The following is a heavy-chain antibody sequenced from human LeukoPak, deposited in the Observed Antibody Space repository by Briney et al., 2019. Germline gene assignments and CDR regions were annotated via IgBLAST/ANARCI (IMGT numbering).Heavy chain of an antibody. CDR2: ISSSSSYI. D-gene: IGHD6-19*01. Sequence: GGSLRLSCAASGFTFSSYSMNWVRQAPGKGLEWVSSISSSSSYIYYADSVKGRLTISRDNAKKSLYLQMNSLRAEDTAVYYCARERSSGWYFDYWGQGTLVTVSS. V-gene: IGHV3-21*01. J-gene: IGHJ4*02. CDR1: GFTFSSYS. CDR3: ARERSSGWYFDY.